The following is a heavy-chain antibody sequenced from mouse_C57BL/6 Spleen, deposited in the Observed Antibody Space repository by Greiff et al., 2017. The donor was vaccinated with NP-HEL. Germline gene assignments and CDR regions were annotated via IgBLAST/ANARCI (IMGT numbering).Heavy chain of an antibody. J-gene: IGHJ4*01. V-gene: IGHV1-52*01. CDR1: GYTFTSYW. CDR3: ARSDDGYYLYAMDY. Sequence: LQQSGAELVRPGSSVKLSCKASGYTFTSYWMHWVKQRPIQGLEWIGNIDPSDSETHYNQKFKDKATLTVDKSSSTAYMQLSSLTSEDSAVYYCARSDDGYYLYAMDYWGQGTSVTVSS. CDR2: IDPSDSET. D-gene: IGHD2-3*01.